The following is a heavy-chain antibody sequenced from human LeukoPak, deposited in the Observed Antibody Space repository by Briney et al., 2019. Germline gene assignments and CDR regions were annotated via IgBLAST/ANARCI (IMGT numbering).Heavy chain of an antibody. CDR2: ITGDGTTT. Sequence: GGSLRLSCEASGLTFSNYGMSWVRQAPGKGLQWVSAITGDGTTTYYADSVKGRFTISRDNSKNMLYLQMSSLRAEDTAVYYCAKMHGYFDYWGQEALVPVSS. J-gene: IGHJ4*02. CDR3: AKMHGYFDY. V-gene: IGHV3-23*01. CDR1: GLTFSNYG.